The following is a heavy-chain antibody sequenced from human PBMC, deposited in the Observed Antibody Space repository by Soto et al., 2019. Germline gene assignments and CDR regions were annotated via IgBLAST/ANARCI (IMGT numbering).Heavy chain of an antibody. J-gene: IGHJ6*03. V-gene: IGHV3-48*01. CDR1: GFTFSSYS. CDR2: ISSSSSTI. CDR3: ARVRTYFGVGPGPPYMDV. Sequence: EVQLVESGGGLVQPGGSLRLSCAASGFTFSSYSMNWVRQAPGKGLEWVSYISSSSSTIYYADSVKGRFTISRDNAKNSLELQMNSLRAEDTAVYYCARVRTYFGVGPGPPYMDVWGKGTTVTVSS. D-gene: IGHD3-3*01.